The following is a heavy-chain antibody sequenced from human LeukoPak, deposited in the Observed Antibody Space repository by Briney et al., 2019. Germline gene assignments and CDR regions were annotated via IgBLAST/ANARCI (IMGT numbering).Heavy chain of an antibody. CDR3: ARDFFDY. CDR1: GFTFSSYN. V-gene: IGHV3-21*01. J-gene: IGHJ4*02. Sequence: GGSLRLSCAASGFTFSSYNMNWVRQAPGKGLEWVSSISNSSSYIYYADLVKGRLTISRDNAKNSLYLQMNSLRAEDTAIYYCARDFFDYWGQGTLVTVSS. CDR2: ISNSSSYI.